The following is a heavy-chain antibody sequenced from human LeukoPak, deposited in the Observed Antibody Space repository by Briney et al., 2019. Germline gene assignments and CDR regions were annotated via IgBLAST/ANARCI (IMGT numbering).Heavy chain of an antibody. CDR3: ARGDGGPNPFDY. D-gene: IGHD4-23*01. CDR2: IYYSGST. J-gene: IGHJ4*02. Sequence: SETLSLTCTVSGGSISSSSYYWGWIRQPPEKGLEWIGSIYYSGSTYYNPSLKSRVTISVDTSKNQFSLKLSSVTAADTAVYYCARGDGGPNPFDYWGQGTLVTVSS. CDR1: GGSISSSSYY. V-gene: IGHV4-39*07.